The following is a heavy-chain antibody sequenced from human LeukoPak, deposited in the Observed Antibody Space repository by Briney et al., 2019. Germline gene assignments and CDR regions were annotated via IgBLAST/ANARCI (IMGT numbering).Heavy chain of an antibody. Sequence: PGGSLRLSCAASGFSVSGNYVSWVRQAPGRGLEWVSVIRSGGTTSYADSVKGRFTISRDNSKNTLYLQMNSLRAEDTAVYYCAREGSFDTSGYNDALDIWGQGTMVTVSA. V-gene: IGHV3-53*01. J-gene: IGHJ3*02. CDR1: GFSVSGNY. D-gene: IGHD3-22*01. CDR3: AREGSFDTSGYNDALDI. CDR2: IRSGGTT.